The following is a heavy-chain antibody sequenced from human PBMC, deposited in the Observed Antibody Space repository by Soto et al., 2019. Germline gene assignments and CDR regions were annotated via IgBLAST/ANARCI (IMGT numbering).Heavy chain of an antibody. CDR3: ARPRRGYYDSSGYAYYFDY. CDR1: GGSFSGYY. J-gene: IGHJ4*02. Sequence: PSETLSLTCAVYGGSFSGYYWSWIRQPPGKGLEWIGEINHSGSTNYNPSLKSRVTISVDTSKNQFSLKLSSVTAADTAVYYCARPRRGYYDSSGYAYYFDYWGQGTLVTVSS. CDR2: INHSGST. D-gene: IGHD3-22*01. V-gene: IGHV4-34*01.